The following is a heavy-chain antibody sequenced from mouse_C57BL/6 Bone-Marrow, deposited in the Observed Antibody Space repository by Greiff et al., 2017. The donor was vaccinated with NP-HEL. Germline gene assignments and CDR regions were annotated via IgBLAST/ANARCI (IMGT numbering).Heavy chain of an antibody. CDR2: IDPSDSYT. J-gene: IGHJ1*03. CDR3: AREGDYGSSYGYWYFDV. Sequence: QVQLQQPGAELVMPGASVKLSCKASGYTFTSYWMHWVKQRPGQGLEWIGEIDPSDSYTIYNQKFKGKSTLTVDKSSSTAYMQLSSLTSEDSAVYYCAREGDYGSSYGYWYFDVWGTGTTGTVSS. V-gene: IGHV1-69*01. CDR1: GYTFTSYW. D-gene: IGHD1-1*01.